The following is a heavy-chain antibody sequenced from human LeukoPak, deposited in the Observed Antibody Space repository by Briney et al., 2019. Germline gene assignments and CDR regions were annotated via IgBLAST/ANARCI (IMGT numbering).Heavy chain of an antibody. CDR1: GFTFSDSA. CDR2: IRSKANTYAT. J-gene: IGHJ3*02. CDR3: SRNIEDIVELPDSGHDAFDI. Sequence: PGGSLRLSCAASGFTFSDSAMHWVRQASGKGLEWVGRIRSKANTYATAYAASVKDRFTISRDDSKNTAYLQMNSLKTEDTAVYYCSRNIEDIVELPDSGHDAFDIWGQGTMVTVSS. D-gene: IGHD2-2*01. V-gene: IGHV3-73*01.